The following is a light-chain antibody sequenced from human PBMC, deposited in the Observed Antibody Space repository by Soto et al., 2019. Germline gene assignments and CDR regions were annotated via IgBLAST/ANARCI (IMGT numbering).Light chain of an antibody. CDR3: QQYNKWPPYT. CDR2: GAS. J-gene: IGKJ2*01. V-gene: IGKV3-15*01. Sequence: EIVMTQSPATLSVSPGERATLSCRASQSVSSNLAWYQQKPGQAPRLLIYGASTRATGIPARFSGSGSGTEFTLTISSLQSEDFAVYYCQQYNKWPPYTLGQVTKLEIK. CDR1: QSVSSN.